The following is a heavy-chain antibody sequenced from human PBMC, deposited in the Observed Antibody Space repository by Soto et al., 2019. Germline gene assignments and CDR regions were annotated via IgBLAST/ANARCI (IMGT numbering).Heavy chain of an antibody. CDR2: INHSGST. J-gene: IGHJ5*02. Sequence: SETLSLTCAVYGGSFSGYYWSWIRQPPGKGLEWIGEINHSGSTNYNPSLKSRVTISVDTSKNQFSLKLSSVTAADTAVYYCARGLPVVVTAIPKNWFEPWGQGTLVTVS. CDR3: ARGLPVVVTAIPKNWFEP. D-gene: IGHD2-21*02. CDR1: GGSFSGYY. V-gene: IGHV4-34*01.